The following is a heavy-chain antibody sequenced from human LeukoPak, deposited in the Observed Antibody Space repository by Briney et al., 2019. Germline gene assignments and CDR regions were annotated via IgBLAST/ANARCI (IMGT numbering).Heavy chain of an antibody. CDR1: GFTFSDYY. J-gene: IGHJ4*02. D-gene: IGHD4-17*01. V-gene: IGHV3-11*05. Sequence: GGSLRLSCAASGFTFSDYYMSWIRQGPGKGLEWVSSVKGRFTISRDNSKNTLYLQMNSLKAEDAALYYCAKGNYGEKIDYWGPGTLVTVSS. CDR3: AKGNYGEKIDY.